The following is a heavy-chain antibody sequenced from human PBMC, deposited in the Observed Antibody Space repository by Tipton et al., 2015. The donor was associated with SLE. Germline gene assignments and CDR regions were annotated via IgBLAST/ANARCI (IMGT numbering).Heavy chain of an antibody. CDR2: IYTSGST. J-gene: IGHJ3*02. D-gene: IGHD1-26*01. Sequence: TLSLTCTVSGGSISSYYWSWIRQPPGKGLEWIGYIYTSGSTNYNPSLKSRVTISVDTSKNQFSLKLSSVTAADTAVYYCARLMVGATNHAFDIWGQGTMVTVSS. CDR1: GGSISSYY. V-gene: IGHV4-4*09. CDR3: ARLMVGATNHAFDI.